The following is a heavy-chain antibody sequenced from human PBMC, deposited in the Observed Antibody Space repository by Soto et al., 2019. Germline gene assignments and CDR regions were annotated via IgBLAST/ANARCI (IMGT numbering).Heavy chain of an antibody. Sequence: KTSETLSLTCTVSGSSMNAHFWSWIRQSAGKGLEWIGHIHISGTTTYNPSLKSRITMSIDPPKNQLSLKLTSVTAADTAVYYCARINGGSPDFWGQGTLVTVSS. J-gene: IGHJ4*02. CDR2: IHISGTT. CDR1: GSSMNAHF. V-gene: IGHV4-4*07. D-gene: IGHD2-15*01. CDR3: ARINGGSPDF.